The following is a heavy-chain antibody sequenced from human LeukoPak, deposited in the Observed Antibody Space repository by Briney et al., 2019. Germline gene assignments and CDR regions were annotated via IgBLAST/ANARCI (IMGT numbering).Heavy chain of an antibody. V-gene: IGHV3-72*01. Sequence: PGGSLRLSCAASGFTFSDHHTDWVRQAPGKGLEWIGRSKNKDYAYSTVCAASVKGRFTFSRDDPKNSLYLQMNSLTTEDTAVYYCTRIFYYGTRGYYPDFWGQGTLVTVSS. J-gene: IGHJ4*02. CDR3: TRIFYYGTRGYYPDF. CDR1: GFTFSDHH. D-gene: IGHD3-22*01. CDR2: SKNKDYAYST.